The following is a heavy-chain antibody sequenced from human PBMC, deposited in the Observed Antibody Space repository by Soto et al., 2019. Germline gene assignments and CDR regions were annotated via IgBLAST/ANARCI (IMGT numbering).Heavy chain of an antibody. J-gene: IGHJ4*02. V-gene: IGHV4-4*02. Sequence: SETLSLTCAVSGGSISSSNWWSWVRQPPGKGLEWIGEIYHSGSTNYNPSLKSRVTISVDKSKNQFSLKLSSVTAADTAVYYCATASSGWRLWAVAGDFDYWGQGTLVTVSS. CDR1: GGSISSSNW. CDR2: IYHSGST. CDR3: ATASSGWRLWAVAGDFDY. D-gene: IGHD6-19*01.